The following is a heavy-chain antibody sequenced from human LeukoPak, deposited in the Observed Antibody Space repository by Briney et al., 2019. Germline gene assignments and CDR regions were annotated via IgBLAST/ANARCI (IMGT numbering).Heavy chain of an antibody. J-gene: IGHJ4*02. D-gene: IGHD3-10*01. CDR2: IHSGGST. CDR3: ARDAMGPPMVRDQWGYFDY. CDR1: GFTVRSNY. Sequence: GGSLTLSCAASGFTVRSNYMSWVRQAPGKGLEWVAVIHSGGSTDYADSVKGRFTISRDNSKNTLYLQMNSLRAEDTAVYYCARDAMGPPMVRDQWGYFDYWGQGTLVTVSS. V-gene: IGHV3-53*05.